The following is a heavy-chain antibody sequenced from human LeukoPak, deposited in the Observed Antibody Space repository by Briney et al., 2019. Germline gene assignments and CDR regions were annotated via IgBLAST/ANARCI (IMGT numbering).Heavy chain of an antibody. J-gene: IGHJ4*02. CDR1: GFTFSRYW. D-gene: IGHD3-10*01. CDR2: IKTEGSST. V-gene: IGHV3-74*01. CDR3: AKDGGSEFASGSSYLDY. Sequence: GGSLRLSCAASGFTFSRYWMHWVRQAPGKGLVWVSRIKTEGSSTNYADSVKGRFTISRDNAKNTLYLQMTSLTTEDTALYYFAKDGGSEFASGSSYLDYWGQRTLVTVS.